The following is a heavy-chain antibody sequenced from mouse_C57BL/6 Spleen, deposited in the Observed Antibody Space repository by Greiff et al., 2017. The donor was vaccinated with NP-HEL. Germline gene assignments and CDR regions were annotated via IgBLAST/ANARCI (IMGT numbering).Heavy chain of an antibody. CDR3: ARGGYDYDPFDD. V-gene: IGHV1-81*01. CDR1: GYTFTSYG. D-gene: IGHD2-4*01. J-gene: IGHJ2*01. CDR2: IYPRSGNT. Sequence: QVQLKQSGAELARPGASVKLSCKASGYTFTSYGISWVKQRTGQGLEWIGEIYPRSGNTYYNEKFKGKATLTADKSSSTAYMGLRSLTSEDSAVSFCARGGYDYDPFDDWGQGTTLTVSS.